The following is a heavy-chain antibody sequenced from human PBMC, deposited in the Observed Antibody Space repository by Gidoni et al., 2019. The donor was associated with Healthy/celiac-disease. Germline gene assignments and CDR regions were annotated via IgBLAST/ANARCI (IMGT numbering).Heavy chain of an antibody. V-gene: IGHV1-18*01. Sequence: QVQLVQSGAEVKKPGASVKVSCKASGYTFTRYVISWVRQAPGQGLEWMGWISAYNGNTNYAQKLQGRVTMTTDTSTSTAYMELRSLRSDDTAVYYCARDPFSSRGADLTGHTAIDYWGQGTLVTVSS. CDR2: ISAYNGNT. J-gene: IGHJ4*02. CDR1: GYTFTRYV. CDR3: ARDPFSSRGADLTGHTAIDY. D-gene: IGHD3-9*01.